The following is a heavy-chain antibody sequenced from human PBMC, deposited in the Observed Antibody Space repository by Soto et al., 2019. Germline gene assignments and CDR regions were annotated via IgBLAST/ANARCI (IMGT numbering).Heavy chain of an antibody. CDR2: IYYSGST. D-gene: IGHD6-6*01. J-gene: IGHJ4*02. CDR1: GGSISSYY. CDR3: ARHAEYSSSPYDY. Sequence: SETLSLTCTVSGGSISSYYWSWIRQPPGKGLEWIGYIYYSGSTNYNPSLKSRVTISVDTSKNQFSLKLSPVTAADTAVYYCARHAEYSSSPYDYWGQGTLVTVSS. V-gene: IGHV4-59*08.